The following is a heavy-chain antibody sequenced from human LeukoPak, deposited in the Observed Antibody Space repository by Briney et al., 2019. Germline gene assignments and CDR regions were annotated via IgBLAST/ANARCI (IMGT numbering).Heavy chain of an antibody. CDR2: INPNSGGT. J-gene: IGHJ3*02. D-gene: IGHD3-22*01. V-gene: IGHV1-2*02. CDR1: GYTFTGYY. CDR3: ARAVVVITSFGAFDI. Sequence: ASVTVSCKASGYTFTGYYMHWVRQAPGQGLEWMGWINPNSGGTNYAQKFQGRVTMTRDTSISTAYMELSRLRSDDTAVYYCARAVVVITSFGAFDIWGQGTMVTVSS.